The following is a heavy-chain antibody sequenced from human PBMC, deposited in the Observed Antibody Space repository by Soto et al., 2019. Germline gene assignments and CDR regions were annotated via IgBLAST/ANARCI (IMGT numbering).Heavy chain of an antibody. CDR2: IYHSGST. CDR1: GGSISSSNW. Sequence: QVQLQESGPGLVKPSGTLSLTCAVSGGSISSSNWWSWVRQPPGKGLEWIGEIYHSGSTNYNPSLTGRVTISVDKSKNQFSLKLSSVTAADTAVYYCASVRGGYYYAMAVWGQGTTVTVSS. D-gene: IGHD3-10*02. V-gene: IGHV4-4*02. CDR3: ASVRGGYYYAMAV. J-gene: IGHJ6*02.